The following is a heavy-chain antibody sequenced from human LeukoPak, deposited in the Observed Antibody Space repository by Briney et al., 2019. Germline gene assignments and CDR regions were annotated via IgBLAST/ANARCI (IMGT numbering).Heavy chain of an antibody. J-gene: IGHJ4*02. V-gene: IGHV4-61*02. D-gene: IGHD1-1*01. Sequence: NPSETLSLTCTVSGGSISSGSYYWSWIRQPAGKGLEWIGRIYTSGSTNYNPSLKSRVTISVDTSKNQFSLKLSSVTAADTAVYYCARRFGTPGTPWRHDYWGQGTLVTVSS. CDR2: IYTSGST. CDR1: GGSISSGSYY. CDR3: ARRFGTPGTPWRHDY.